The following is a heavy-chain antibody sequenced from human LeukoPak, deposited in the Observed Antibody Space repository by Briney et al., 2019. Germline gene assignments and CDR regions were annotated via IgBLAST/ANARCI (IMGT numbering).Heavy chain of an antibody. CDR3: AREDGYKMVDY. V-gene: IGHV3-33*01. D-gene: IGHD5-24*01. Sequence: PGGSLRLSCAASGFTFSSYGMHWVRQAPGKGLEWVAVIWYDGSNKYYADSVKGRFTISRDNSKNTLYLQMNSLRAEDTAVYYCAREDGYKMVDYWGQGTLVTVSS. CDR1: GFTFSSYG. CDR2: IWYDGSNK. J-gene: IGHJ4*02.